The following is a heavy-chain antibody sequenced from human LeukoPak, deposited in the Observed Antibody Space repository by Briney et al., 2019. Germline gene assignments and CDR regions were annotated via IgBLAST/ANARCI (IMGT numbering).Heavy chain of an antibody. CDR2: ISYDGSNK. J-gene: IGHJ4*02. V-gene: IGHV3-30-3*01. Sequence: PGRSLRLSCAASGFTFSSYAMHWVRQAPGKGLEWVAVISYDGSNKYYADSVKGRFTISRDNSKNTLYLQMNSLRAEDTAVYYCARDAAGQGGLWVYFDYWGQGTLVTVSS. CDR3: ARDAAGQGGLWVYFDY. CDR1: GFTFSSYA. D-gene: IGHD3-16*01.